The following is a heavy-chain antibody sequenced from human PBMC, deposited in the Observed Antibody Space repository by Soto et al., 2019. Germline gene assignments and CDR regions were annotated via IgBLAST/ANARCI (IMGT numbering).Heavy chain of an antibody. D-gene: IGHD5-12*01. CDR2: IIPLLAIA. J-gene: IGHJ4*02. CDR3: ARDSPIGSTFSGYDAIDY. V-gene: IGHV1-69*08. CDR1: GGTFSNDI. Sequence: QVQLVQSGAEVKKPGSSVKVSCKTSGGTFSNDIITWVRQAPGQGLEWMGRIIPLLAIANYAQKFQGRVTITADKSTSTAYMELNSLRSEDTAVYYCARDSPIGSTFSGYDAIDYWGQGTLVTVSS.